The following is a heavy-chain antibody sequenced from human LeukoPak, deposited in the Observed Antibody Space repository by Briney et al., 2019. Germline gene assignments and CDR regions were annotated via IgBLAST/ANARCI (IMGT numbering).Heavy chain of an antibody. J-gene: IGHJ4*02. CDR2: ISDNGGNT. CDR1: GVTFSSYA. Sequence: PGGSLRLSCAASGVTFSSYAMSWVRQTPGKGLEWVSTISDNGGNTYYADSVKGRFTISRDNSKNTLHLQMNSLRAEDTAIYYCAKVHLGELSSIDYWGQGTLVTVSS. V-gene: IGHV3-23*01. CDR3: AKVHLGELSSIDY. D-gene: IGHD3-16*02.